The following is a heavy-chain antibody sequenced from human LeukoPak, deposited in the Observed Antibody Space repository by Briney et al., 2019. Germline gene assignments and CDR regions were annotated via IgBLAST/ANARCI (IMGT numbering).Heavy chain of an antibody. CDR2: IIPIFGTA. Sequence: SVKVSCKASGGTFSSYAISWVRQAPGQGLEWMGGIIPIFGTANYAQKFQGRVTITPDESTSTAYMELSSLRSEDTAVYYCARVWGITMVRGVIAPVYFDYWGQGTLVTVSS. J-gene: IGHJ4*02. V-gene: IGHV1-69*13. CDR3: ARVWGITMVRGVIAPVYFDY. D-gene: IGHD3-10*01. CDR1: GGTFSSYA.